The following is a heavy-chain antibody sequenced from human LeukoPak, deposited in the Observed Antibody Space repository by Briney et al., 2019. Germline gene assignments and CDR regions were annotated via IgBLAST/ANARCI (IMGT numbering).Heavy chain of an antibody. Sequence: GGSLRLSCAASGFTFSSYAMNWIRQAPGKGLEWVSYISRGGNTIYYADSVKGRFTISRDNANNLLHLQMNSLSAEDTAVYYCAREYSGSPNWFDPWGQGTLVTVSS. D-gene: IGHD1-26*01. CDR1: GFTFSSYA. J-gene: IGHJ5*02. CDR2: ISRGGNTI. V-gene: IGHV3-48*04. CDR3: AREYSGSPNWFDP.